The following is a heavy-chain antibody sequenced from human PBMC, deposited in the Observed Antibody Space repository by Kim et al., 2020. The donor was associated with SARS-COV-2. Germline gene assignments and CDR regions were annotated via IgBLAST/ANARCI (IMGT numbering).Heavy chain of an antibody. D-gene: IGHD3-22*01. Sequence: SVKVSCKASGGTFSSYAISWVRQAPGQGLEWMGRIIPILGNANYAQKLQGRVTITADKSTSTAYMELRSLRSEDTAVYYCARSDFGYYDRSGLGWGKGT. V-gene: IGHV1-69*04. CDR2: IIPILGNA. CDR3: ARSDFGYYDRSGLG. CDR1: GGTFSSYA. J-gene: IGHJ1*01.